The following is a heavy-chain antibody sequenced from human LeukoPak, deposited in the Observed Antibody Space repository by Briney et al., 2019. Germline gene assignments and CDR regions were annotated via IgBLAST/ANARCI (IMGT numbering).Heavy chain of an antibody. Sequence: GGSLRLSCAASGFTFSSYAMSWVRQAPEKGLEWVSGISDSGSSTYDADSVKGRFTIFRDNSKNTLYLQMNSLRAEDTAVYYCAKDAMTTVTRGAFDIWGQGTMVTVSS. CDR2: ISDSGSST. CDR1: GFTFSSYA. V-gene: IGHV3-23*01. CDR3: AKDAMTTVTRGAFDI. D-gene: IGHD4-17*01. J-gene: IGHJ3*02.